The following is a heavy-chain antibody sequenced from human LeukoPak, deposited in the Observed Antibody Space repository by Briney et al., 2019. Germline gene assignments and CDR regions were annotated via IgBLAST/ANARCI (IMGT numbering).Heavy chain of an antibody. V-gene: IGHV1-2*02. CDR3: ARQYLDNGYGFCFDV. D-gene: IGHD5-18*01. Sequence: RASVKVSCKASGYSFSAYYIHWVRQAPGEGLEWMGWINPQSGGTHFAQKFQGRVTLTRDTSTNTAYMELNRLRSDDTAVYYCARQYLDNGYGFCFDVWGQGTTVTVSS. CDR1: GYSFSAYY. J-gene: IGHJ6*02. CDR2: INPQSGGT.